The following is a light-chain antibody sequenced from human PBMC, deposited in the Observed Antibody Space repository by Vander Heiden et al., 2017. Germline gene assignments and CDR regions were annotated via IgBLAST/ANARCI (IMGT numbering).Light chain of an antibody. J-gene: IGKJ2*01. CDR2: DTS. CDR1: QSVSSS. V-gene: IGKV3-11*01. CDR3: QQRSNWPRT. Sequence: EIVLTQSPATLSLSPGERATLSCSASQSVSSSLAWYQQKPGQAPRLLIYDTSNRATGIPARFSGSGSGTDFTLTISSLEPEDFAVYYCQQRSNWPRTFGQGTKLEIK.